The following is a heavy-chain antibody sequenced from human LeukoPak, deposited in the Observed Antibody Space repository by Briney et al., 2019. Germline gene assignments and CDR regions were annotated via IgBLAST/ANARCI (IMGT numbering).Heavy chain of an antibody. Sequence: GASVKVSCKASGYTFTSCDINWVRQATGQGLEWIGWMNPNSGNTGYGQSFQGRVTMTRDNSISTAYMELSNLRSEDTAIYYCTRGSSGRRDYGGQGTLVTVSS. CDR3: TRGSSGRRDY. J-gene: IGHJ4*02. V-gene: IGHV1-8*01. D-gene: IGHD6-19*01. CDR1: GYTFTSCD. CDR2: MNPNSGNT.